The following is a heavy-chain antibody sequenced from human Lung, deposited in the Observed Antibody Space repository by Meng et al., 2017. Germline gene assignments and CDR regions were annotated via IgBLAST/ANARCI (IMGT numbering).Heavy chain of an antibody. CDR1: GCTFSSYA. V-gene: IGHV1-69*06. J-gene: IGHJ6*02. CDR2: IIPIFGTA. D-gene: IGHD6-19*01. CDR3: AREGSSHLHYYYGMDV. Sequence: SVKVSCKASGCTFSSYAISWVRQAPGQGLEWMGGIIPIFGTANYAQKFQGRVTITADKSTSTAYMELSSLRSEDTAVYYCAREGSSHLHYYYGMDVWGQGTTVTVSS.